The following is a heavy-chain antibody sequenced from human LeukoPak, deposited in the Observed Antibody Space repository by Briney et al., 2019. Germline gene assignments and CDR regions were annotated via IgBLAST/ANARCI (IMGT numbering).Heavy chain of an antibody. V-gene: IGHV3-30*02. J-gene: IGHJ5*01. CDR2: VRYDGSKT. D-gene: IGHD3-16*01. CDR3: VRYGIGGSTTLDS. Sequence: PGGSLRLSCAASGFSFGGYGMHWVRQPPGKGLDWVSFVRYDGSKTYYGDSVKGRFTISRDNSNNTVYLQMNLLRPDDSAVYYCVRYGIGGSTTLDSWGQGTLVTVSS. CDR1: GFSFGGYG.